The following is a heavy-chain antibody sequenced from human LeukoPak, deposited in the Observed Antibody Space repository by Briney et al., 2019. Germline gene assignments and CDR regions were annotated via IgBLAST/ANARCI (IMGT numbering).Heavy chain of an antibody. Sequence: GGSLRLSCAASGFTFDDYTMHWVRQAPGKGLEWVSLISWDGGSTYYADSVKGRFTISRDNSKNSLYLQMNSLRTEDTALYYCAKGDDYGGNLLVYWGQGTLVTVSS. CDR2: ISWDGGST. V-gene: IGHV3-43*01. CDR1: GFTFDDYT. D-gene: IGHD4-23*01. J-gene: IGHJ4*02. CDR3: AKGDDYGGNLLVY.